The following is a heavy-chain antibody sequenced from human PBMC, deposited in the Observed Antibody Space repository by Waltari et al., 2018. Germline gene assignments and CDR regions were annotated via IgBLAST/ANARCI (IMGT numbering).Heavy chain of an antibody. CDR1: GYTFTSYD. D-gene: IGHD2-15*01. CDR3: ARGPVAATPRGYYYMDV. CDR2: MNPNSGNT. V-gene: IGHV1-8*03. Sequence: QVQLVQSGAEVKKPGASVKVSCKASGYTFTSYDINWVRQATGQGLEWMGWMNPNSGNTGYAQKFQGIVTITRNTSISTAYMELSSLRSEDTAVYYCARGPVAATPRGYYYMDVWGKGTTVTVSS. J-gene: IGHJ6*03.